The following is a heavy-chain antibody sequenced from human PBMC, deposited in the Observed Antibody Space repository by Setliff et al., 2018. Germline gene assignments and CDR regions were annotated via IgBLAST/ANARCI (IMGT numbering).Heavy chain of an antibody. CDR2: IYGGGGNGGRNT. V-gene: IGHV3-23*03. CDR3: AKDRVPDGIWDFDS. J-gene: IGHJ5*01. D-gene: IGHD1-20*01. CDR1: GFIFSNYW. Sequence: GGSLRLSCATSGFIFSNYWMAWVRQAPGKGLQWVSGIYGGGGNGGRNTFYADSVKGRFTISRDNSKNTLYLQMNSLRAEDTALYHCAKDRVPDGIWDFDSWGPGSLVTVSS.